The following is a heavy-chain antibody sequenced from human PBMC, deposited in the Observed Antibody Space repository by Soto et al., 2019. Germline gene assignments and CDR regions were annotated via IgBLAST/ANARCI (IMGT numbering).Heavy chain of an antibody. CDR3: AKRRFLGTGKRPDYFDY. V-gene: IGHV3-23*01. CDR2: ISGSGGST. Sequence: GGSLRLSCAASGFTFSSYAMSRVRQAPGKGLEWVSAISGSGGSTYYADSVKGRFTISRDNSKNTLYLQMNSLRAEDTAVYYCAKRRFLGTGKRPDYFDYWGQGTLVTVSS. D-gene: IGHD2-8*02. CDR1: GFTFSSYA. J-gene: IGHJ4*02.